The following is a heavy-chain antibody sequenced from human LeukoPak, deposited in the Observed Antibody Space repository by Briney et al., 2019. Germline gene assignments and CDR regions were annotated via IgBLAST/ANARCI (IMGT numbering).Heavy chain of an antibody. V-gene: IGHV4-34*01. D-gene: IGHD3-3*01. CDR1: GGSFSGYY. J-gene: IGHJ4*02. CDR3: ARGCLRITIFGVANPSNYFDY. CDR2: FNHSGST. Sequence: SETLSLTCAVYGGSFSGYYWSWIRQPPGKGLEWIGEFNHSGSTNYNPSLKSRVTISVDTSKNQFSLKLSSVTAADTAVYYCARGCLRITIFGVANPSNYFDYWGQGTLVTVSS.